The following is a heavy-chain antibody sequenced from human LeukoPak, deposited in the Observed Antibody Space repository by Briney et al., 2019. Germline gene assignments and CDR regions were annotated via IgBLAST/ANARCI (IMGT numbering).Heavy chain of an antibody. CDR2: IYWNDDK. CDR3: ARIPVNYDFWSGYFDYFDY. J-gene: IGHJ4*02. CDR1: GFSLSTSGVG. D-gene: IGHD3-3*01. V-gene: IGHV2-5*01. Sequence: SGPTLVNPTQTLTLTCTFSGFSLSTSGVGVGWIRQPPGKALEWLALIYWNDDKRYSPSLKSRLTITKDTSKNQVVLTMTNMDPVDTATYYCARIPVNYDFWSGYFDYFDYWGQGTLVTVSS.